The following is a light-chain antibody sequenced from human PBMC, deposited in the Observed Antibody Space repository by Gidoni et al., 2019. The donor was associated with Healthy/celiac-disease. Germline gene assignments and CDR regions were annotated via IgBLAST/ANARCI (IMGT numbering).Light chain of an antibody. CDR1: QSVSSN. CDR3: QQYNNWPRT. CDR2: GAS. V-gene: IGKV3-15*01. J-gene: IGKJ1*01. Sequence: IVMTPSPDTRSVSPGERATLSCRASQSVSSNLAWYQQKPGQAPKLLIYGASTRATGIPARFSGSGSGTEFTLTISSLQSEDFAVYYCQQYNNWPRTFGQGTKVEIK.